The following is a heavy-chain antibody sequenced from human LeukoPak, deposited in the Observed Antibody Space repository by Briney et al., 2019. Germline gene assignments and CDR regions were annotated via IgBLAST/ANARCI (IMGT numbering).Heavy chain of an antibody. CDR3: ARLVGAAWFDS. J-gene: IGHJ5*01. Sequence: SQTLSLTCAISGDSVSTNSATWTWLRQSPSRGLEWLGRTYYRSKWNNDYAVSMKSRMTINPDTSKNQFSLQLNSVTPEDTAVYYCARLVGAAWFDSWGQGTLVAVSS. D-gene: IGHD1-26*01. CDR1: GDSVSTNSAT. V-gene: IGHV6-1*01. CDR2: TYYRSKWNN.